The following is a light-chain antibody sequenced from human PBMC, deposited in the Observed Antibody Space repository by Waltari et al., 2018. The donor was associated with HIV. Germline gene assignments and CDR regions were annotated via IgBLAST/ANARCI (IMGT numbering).Light chain of an antibody. J-gene: IGLJ3*02. CDR2: EVS. CDR3: SSYTNKYTWV. Sequence: QSALTQPASVSGSPGQSITISCTGTTSYLGEYNYVSWFQHHPAEAPKLIIFEVSNRPSGFSTRFSGSKSGNTASLTVSGLQPEDEADYYCSSYTNKYTWVFGGGTKLTVL. V-gene: IGLV2-14*01. CDR1: TSYLGEYNY.